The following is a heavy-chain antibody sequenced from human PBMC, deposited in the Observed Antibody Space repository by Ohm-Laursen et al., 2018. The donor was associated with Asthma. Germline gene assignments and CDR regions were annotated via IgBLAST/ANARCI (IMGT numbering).Heavy chain of an antibody. CDR2: ISGTGGST. J-gene: IGHJ4*02. V-gene: IGHV3-23*01. CDR1: GFTFSSYA. D-gene: IGHD2-15*01. Sequence: SLRLSCAASGFTFSSYAMSWVRQAPGKGLEWVSAISGTGGSTFYADSVTGRFTISRDNSKNTLYLQMNSLRAEDTAVYYCAKDACGDSCYNYFDSWGQGTLVIVSS. CDR3: AKDACGDSCYNYFDS.